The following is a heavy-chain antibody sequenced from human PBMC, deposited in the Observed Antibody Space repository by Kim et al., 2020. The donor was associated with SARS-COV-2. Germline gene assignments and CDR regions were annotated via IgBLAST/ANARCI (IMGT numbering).Heavy chain of an antibody. J-gene: IGHJ5*02. CDR2: INHSGST. CDR3: ARRPRSQTGIAGNWFDP. Sequence: SETLSLTCAVYGGSFSGYYWSWIRQPPGKGLEWIGEINHSGSTNYNPSLKSRVTISVDTSKNQFSLKLSSVTAADTAVYYCARRPRSQTGIAGNWFDPWGQGTLVTVSS. CDR1: GGSFSGYY. D-gene: IGHD1-26*01. V-gene: IGHV4-34*01.